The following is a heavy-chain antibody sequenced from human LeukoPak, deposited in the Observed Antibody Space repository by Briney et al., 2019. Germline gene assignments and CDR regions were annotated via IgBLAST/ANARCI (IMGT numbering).Heavy chain of an antibody. CDR2: ISSSGSTI. J-gene: IGHJ6*03. CDR3: ARAAYDFWSGYDVYYYYMDV. CDR1: GFTFSDYY. D-gene: IGHD3-3*01. Sequence: GGSLRLSCAASGFTFSDYYMSWIRQAPGKGLEWVSYISSSGSTIYYADSVKGRFTISRENAKNSLYLQMNSLRAEDTAVYYCARAAYDFWSGYDVYYYYMDVWGKGTTVTVSS. V-gene: IGHV3-11*04.